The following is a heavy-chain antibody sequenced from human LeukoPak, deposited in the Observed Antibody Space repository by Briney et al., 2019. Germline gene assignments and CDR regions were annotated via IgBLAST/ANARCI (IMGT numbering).Heavy chain of an antibody. CDR1: GFXLNSYW. V-gene: IGHV3-74*01. Sequence: GESLRLSCAASGFXLNSYWIHWVRQAPGKGLVWVSRVDFDGSSTNYADSVKGRFTISRDNAKNTLYLQMNSLRGEDTALYYCTRGISGSRYFDYWGQGTLVTVSS. D-gene: IGHD1-14*01. CDR3: TRGISGSRYFDY. J-gene: IGHJ4*03. CDR2: VDFDGSST.